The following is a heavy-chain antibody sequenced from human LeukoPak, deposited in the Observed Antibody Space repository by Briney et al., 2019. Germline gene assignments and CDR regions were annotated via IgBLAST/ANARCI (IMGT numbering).Heavy chain of an antibody. Sequence: GGSLRLSCAASGFPVGSNYMNWVRQAPGKGLEWVSIIYRGGSTNYADSVKGRFTISRDTSKNTLYLQMNSLRAEDTAVYYCARLSANSSAYFFDYWGQGTLVTVSS. CDR1: GFPVGSNY. CDR2: IYRGGST. D-gene: IGHD3-22*01. CDR3: ARLSANSSAYFFDY. V-gene: IGHV3-66*04. J-gene: IGHJ4*02.